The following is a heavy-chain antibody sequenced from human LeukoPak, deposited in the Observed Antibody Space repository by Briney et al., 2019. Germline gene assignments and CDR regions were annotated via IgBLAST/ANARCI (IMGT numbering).Heavy chain of an antibody. CDR3: AKDRLVPAARFDY. CDR2: ISYDGSNK. Sequence: GGSLRLSCAASGFTFSSYGMHWVRQAPGKGLEWVAVISYDGSNKYYADSVKGRFTISRDNSKNTLYLQMNSLRAEDTAVYYCAKDRLVPAARFDYWGQGTLVTVSS. CDR1: GFTFSSYG. D-gene: IGHD2-2*01. V-gene: IGHV3-30*18. J-gene: IGHJ4*02.